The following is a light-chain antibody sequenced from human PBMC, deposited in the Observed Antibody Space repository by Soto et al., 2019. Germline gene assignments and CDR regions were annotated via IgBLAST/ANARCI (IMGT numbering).Light chain of an antibody. CDR3: QHYNELPLT. CDR1: QGIGSW. J-gene: IGKJ4*01. CDR2: AAS. Sequence: DVQMTQSPSSVSAFVGDRVTGTGRASQGIGSWLAWFQQKPGKAPKLLIYAASTRAIGIPARFSGSGSGTDFTLTISSLQSEDFAVYYCQHYNELPLTFGGGTKVDIK. V-gene: IGKV1-12*01.